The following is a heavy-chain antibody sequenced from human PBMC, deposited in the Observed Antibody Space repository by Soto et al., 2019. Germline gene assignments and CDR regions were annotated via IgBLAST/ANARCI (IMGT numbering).Heavy chain of an antibody. D-gene: IGHD6-6*01. CDR1: GGSISSSSYY. V-gene: IGHV4-39*01. J-gene: IGHJ6*02. CDR3: ARGESSSSHGYYYYYGMDV. Sequence: PSETLSLTCTVSGGSISSSSYYWGWIRQPPGKGLEWIGSIYYSGSTYYNPSLKSRVTISVDTSKNQFSLKLSSVTAADTAVYYCARGESSSSHGYYYYYGMDVWGQGTTVTVSS. CDR2: IYYSGST.